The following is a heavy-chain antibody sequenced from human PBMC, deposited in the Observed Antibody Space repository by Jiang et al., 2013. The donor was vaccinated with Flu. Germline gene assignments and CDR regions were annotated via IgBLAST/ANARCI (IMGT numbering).Heavy chain of an antibody. J-gene: IGHJ4*02. Sequence: EVKKPGAVSEGLLQGFWIHLHRLLYHWVRQAPGQGLEWMGRINPNSGGANYAQKFEVRVTMTRDTSINTAYMELSSLRSGDTAVYYCARAYYYDSSAYYFDYWGQGTLVTVSS. D-gene: IGHD3-22*01. V-gene: IGHV1-2*06. CDR2: INPNSGGA. CDR1: IHLHRLL. CDR3: ARAYYYDSSAYYFDY.